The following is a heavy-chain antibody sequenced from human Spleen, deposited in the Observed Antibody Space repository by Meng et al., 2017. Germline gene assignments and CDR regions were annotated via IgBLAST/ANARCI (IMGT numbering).Heavy chain of an antibody. D-gene: IGHD3-3*01. V-gene: IGHV1-69*13. CDR1: GGTFSSYA. J-gene: IGHJ4*02. CDR2: IIPIFGTA. CDR3: ATGPRGVLRFLEWPN. Sequence: SVKVSCKASGGTFSSYAISWVRQAPGQGLEWMGGIIPIFGTANYAQKFQGRVTITADESTSTAYMELSSLRSEDTAVYYCATGPRGVLRFLEWPNWGQGTLVTVSS.